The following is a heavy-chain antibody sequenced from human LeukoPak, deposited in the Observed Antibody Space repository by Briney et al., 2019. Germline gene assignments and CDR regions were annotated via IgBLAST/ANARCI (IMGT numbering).Heavy chain of an antibody. CDR2: IWSDGSNK. Sequence: PGGSLRLSCEASGFTFSSYGIHWVRQAPGKGLEWVAVIWSDGSNKYYADSVKGRFTISRDNSKNTLYLQMNSLRAEDTAVYYCARPQHCSSTSCYDAFDIWGQGTMVTVSS. D-gene: IGHD2-2*01. CDR1: GFTFSSYG. CDR3: ARPQHCSSTSCYDAFDI. J-gene: IGHJ3*02. V-gene: IGHV3-30*19.